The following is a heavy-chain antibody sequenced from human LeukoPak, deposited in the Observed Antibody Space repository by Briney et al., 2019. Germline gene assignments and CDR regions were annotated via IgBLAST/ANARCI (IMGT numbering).Heavy chain of an antibody. V-gene: IGHV2-70*04. J-gene: IGHJ4*02. CDR3: ARINVDTAMVPYFDY. D-gene: IGHD5-18*01. CDR2: IDGDDDK. Sequence: SGPTLVNPTQTLTLTCTFSGFSLSTSGMRVSWIRQPPGKALEWLARIDGDDDKYCSTSLKTRLTISKATSKNQVVLTMTNMDPVDTATYYCARINVDTAMVPYFDYWGQGTLVTVSS. CDR1: GFSLSTSGMR.